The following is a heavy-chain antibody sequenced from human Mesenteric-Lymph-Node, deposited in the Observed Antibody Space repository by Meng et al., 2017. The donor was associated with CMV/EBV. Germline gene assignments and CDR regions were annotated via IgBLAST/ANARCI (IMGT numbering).Heavy chain of an antibody. CDR3: AGSGYSYEFDY. Sequence: CAVSGGSVSSSAYSWSWVRQPPGKGLEWIGYIYHSGSANYNPSLKSRVTISVDRSKNQFSLKLSSVTAADTAVYYCAGSGYSYEFDYWGRGTLVTVSS. V-gene: IGHV4-30-2*01. CDR2: IYHSGSA. D-gene: IGHD5-18*01. CDR1: GGSVSSSAYS. J-gene: IGHJ4*02.